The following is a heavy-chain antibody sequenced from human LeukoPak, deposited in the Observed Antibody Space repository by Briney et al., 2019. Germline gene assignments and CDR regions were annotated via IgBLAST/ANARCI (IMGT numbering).Heavy chain of an antibody. CDR1: GYTFTSYD. D-gene: IGHD1-26*01. J-gene: IGHJ3*02. V-gene: IGHV1-8*03. Sequence: ASVKVSCMASGYTFTSYDINWVRQATGQGLEWMGWMNPNSGNTGYAQQFQGRVTITRNTSISTAYMELSSLRSEDTAVYYCARGHRGRRTLAFDIWGQGTMVTVSS. CDR2: MNPNSGNT. CDR3: ARGHRGRRTLAFDI.